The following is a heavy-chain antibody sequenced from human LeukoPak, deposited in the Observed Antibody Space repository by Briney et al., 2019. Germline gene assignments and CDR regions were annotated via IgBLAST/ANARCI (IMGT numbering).Heavy chain of an antibody. J-gene: IGHJ3*02. D-gene: IGHD3-22*01. CDR2: ISWNSGSI. CDR3: AKDMTATYYYDSSTAFDI. Sequence: PGGSLRLSCAASGFTFDDYAMHWVRQAPGKGLEWVSGISWNSGSIGYADSVKGRFTISRDNARNSLYLQMNSLRAEDTALYYCAKDMTATYYYDSSTAFDIWGQGTMVTVSS. V-gene: IGHV3-9*01. CDR1: GFTFDDYA.